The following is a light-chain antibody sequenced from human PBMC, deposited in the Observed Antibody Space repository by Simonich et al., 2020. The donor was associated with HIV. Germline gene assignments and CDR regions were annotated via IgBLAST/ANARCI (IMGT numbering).Light chain of an antibody. V-gene: IGLV2-11*01. Sequence: QSALTQPASVSGSPGQSVTISCTGTSSDVGDYNYVSWYQQHPGKAPKLMIYEVTKRPSGVPDRFSGSKSGNTASLTISGLQAEDEADYYCCSYAGSYTWVFGGGTHLTVL. J-gene: IGLJ3*02. CDR3: CSYAGSYTWV. CDR1: SSDVGDYNY. CDR2: EVT.